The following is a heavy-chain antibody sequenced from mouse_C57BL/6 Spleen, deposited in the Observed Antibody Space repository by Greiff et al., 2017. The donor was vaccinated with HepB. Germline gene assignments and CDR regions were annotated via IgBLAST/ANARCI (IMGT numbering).Heavy chain of an antibody. Sequence: QVQLQQPGAELVMPGASVKLSCKASGYTFTSYWMHGVKQRPGQGLEWIGEIDPSDSYTNYNQKFKGKSTLTVDKSSSTAYMQLSSLTSEDSAVYYCARGTAQATPSDYWGQGTTLTVSS. CDR2: IDPSDSYT. D-gene: IGHD3-2*02. J-gene: IGHJ2*01. V-gene: IGHV1-69*01. CDR1: GYTFTSYW. CDR3: ARGTAQATPSDY.